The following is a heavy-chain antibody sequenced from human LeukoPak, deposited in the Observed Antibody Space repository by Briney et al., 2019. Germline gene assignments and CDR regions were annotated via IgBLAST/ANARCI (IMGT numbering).Heavy chain of an antibody. Sequence: GASVKVSCKASGYTFTGYYMHWVRQAPGQGLEWMGWINPNSGGTNYAQKFQGRVTMTRDTSISTAYMELSSLRSEDTAVYYCARKRYNWNDGTGGELFDYWGQGTLVTVSS. CDR3: ARKRYNWNDGTGGELFDY. CDR1: GYTFTGYY. V-gene: IGHV1-2*02. J-gene: IGHJ4*02. D-gene: IGHD1-20*01. CDR2: INPNSGGT.